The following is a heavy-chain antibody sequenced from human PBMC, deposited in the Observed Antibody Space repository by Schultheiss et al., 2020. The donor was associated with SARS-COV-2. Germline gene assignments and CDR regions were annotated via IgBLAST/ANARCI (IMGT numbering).Heavy chain of an antibody. D-gene: IGHD2/OR15-2a*01. Sequence: SETLSLTCTVSGGSISSGGYYWSWIRQHPGKGLEWIGYIYYSGSTCYNPSLKSRVTISVDTSKNQFSLKLSSVTAADTAVYYCVKEEGHGPNNFDYWGQGTLVTVSS. CDR2: IYYSGST. CDR3: VKEEGHGPNNFDY. J-gene: IGHJ4*02. CDR1: GGSISSGGYY. V-gene: IGHV4-31*03.